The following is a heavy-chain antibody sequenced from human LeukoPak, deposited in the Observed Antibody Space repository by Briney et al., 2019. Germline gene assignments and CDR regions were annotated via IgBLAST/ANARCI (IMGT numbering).Heavy chain of an antibody. CDR1: GYTFTGYY. CDR3: ARVRDGYY. V-gene: IGHV1-2*06. Sequence: ASVKVSCKASGYTFTGYYMHWVRQAPGQGLEWMGRINPNSGGTNYAQKFQGRVTMTRDTSTATVYMELSSLRSEDTAVYYCARVRDGYYWDQGTLVTVSS. D-gene: IGHD5-24*01. J-gene: IGHJ4*02. CDR2: INPNSGGT.